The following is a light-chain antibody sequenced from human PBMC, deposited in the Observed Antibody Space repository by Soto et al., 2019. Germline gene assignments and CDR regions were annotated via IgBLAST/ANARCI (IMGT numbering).Light chain of an antibody. Sequence: DIQLTQSPCSLSASVGERITLTCLASQSISTYLHWYQQKPGEAPTLLVYDSSTLQSGVPSRFSGSGFGAEFTLTVSSLQPEDFATYYCQQSYSNPTWTFGQGTKVDIK. J-gene: IGKJ1*01. V-gene: IGKV1-39*01. CDR1: QSISTY. CDR3: QQSYSNPTWT. CDR2: DSS.